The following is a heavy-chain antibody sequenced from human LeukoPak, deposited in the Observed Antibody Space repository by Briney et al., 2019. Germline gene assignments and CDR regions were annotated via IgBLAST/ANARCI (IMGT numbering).Heavy chain of an antibody. CDR1: RFSFSSYA. CDR2: ITGSGGDT. Sequence: PGGSLRLSCEASRFSFSSYAMSWVRQAPGKGLEWVSAITGSGGDTYYADSVKGRFTISRDNSKNTLYLQMNSLRAEDTAVYYCARDHRIAVAGTSNDYWGQGTLVTVSS. CDR3: ARDHRIAVAGTSNDY. J-gene: IGHJ4*02. V-gene: IGHV3-23*01. D-gene: IGHD6-19*01.